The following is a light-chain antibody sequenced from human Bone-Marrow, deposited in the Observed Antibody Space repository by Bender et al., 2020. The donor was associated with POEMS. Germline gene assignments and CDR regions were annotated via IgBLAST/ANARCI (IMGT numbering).Light chain of an antibody. Sequence: SYELSQPPSLSVSAGQTASITCSGDKLGESYSSWYQQKPGQSPLLVIYHDSKRPSGIPERFAGSTSGNTVTLTITGTQAMDEADYYCQTWDSTTAVFGPGTKVLVL. CDR3: QTWDSTTAV. CDR2: HDS. CDR1: KLGESY. J-gene: IGLJ1*01. V-gene: IGLV3-1*01.